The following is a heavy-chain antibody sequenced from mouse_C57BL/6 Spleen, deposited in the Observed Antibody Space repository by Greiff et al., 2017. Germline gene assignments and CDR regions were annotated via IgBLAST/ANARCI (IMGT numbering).Heavy chain of an antibody. Sequence: EVKLVESEGGLVQPGRSMKLSCTASGFTFSDYYMAWVRQVPEKGLEWVANINYDGSSTYYLDSLKSRFIISRDNAKNILYLQMSSLKSEDTATYYCARVYYGRSDYWYFDVWGTGTTVTVSS. V-gene: IGHV5-16*01. CDR3: ARVYYGRSDYWYFDV. CDR1: GFTFSDYY. J-gene: IGHJ1*03. CDR2: INYDGSST. D-gene: IGHD1-1*01.